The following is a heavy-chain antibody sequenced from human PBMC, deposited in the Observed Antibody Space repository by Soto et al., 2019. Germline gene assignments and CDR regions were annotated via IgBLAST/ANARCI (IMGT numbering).Heavy chain of an antibody. V-gene: IGHV3-33*01. Sequence: GGSLRLSCAVSGFTFSSYGMNWVRQAPGKGLEWVAIIWYDGSNEYYADSVKGRFTISRDNSKNTLYLQMNSLRAEDTAVYYCARDIYEFWSGYSYYYGMDVWGQGTTVTVSS. CDR2: IWYDGSNE. CDR1: GFTFSSYG. J-gene: IGHJ6*02. D-gene: IGHD3-3*01. CDR3: ARDIYEFWSGYSYYYGMDV.